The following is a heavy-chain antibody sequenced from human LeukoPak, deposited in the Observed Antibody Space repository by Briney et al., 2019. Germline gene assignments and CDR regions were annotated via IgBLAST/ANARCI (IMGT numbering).Heavy chain of an antibody. D-gene: IGHD6-6*01. V-gene: IGHV3-23*01. CDR1: GFTFSSYA. J-gene: IGHJ4*02. CDR2: ISGSGGST. Sequence: PGGSLRLSCAASGFTFSSYAMHWVRQAPGKGLEWVSAISGSGGSTYYADSVKGRFTISRDNSKNTLYLQMNSLRAEDTAVYYCAKDPTLRSSSSGQEPIDYWGQGTLVTVSS. CDR3: AKDPTLRSSSSGQEPIDY.